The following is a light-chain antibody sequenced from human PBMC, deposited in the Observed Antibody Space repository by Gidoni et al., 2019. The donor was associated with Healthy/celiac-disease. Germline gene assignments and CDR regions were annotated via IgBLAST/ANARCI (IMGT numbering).Light chain of an antibody. CDR1: QSISSY. V-gene: IGKV1-39*01. J-gene: IGKJ4*01. CDR3: QQSYSTAT. CDR2: AAS. Sequence: SQSISSYLNWYQQKPGKAPKLLIYAASSLQSGVPSRFSGSGSGTDFTLTISSLQPEDFATYYCQQSYSTATFGGGTKVEIK.